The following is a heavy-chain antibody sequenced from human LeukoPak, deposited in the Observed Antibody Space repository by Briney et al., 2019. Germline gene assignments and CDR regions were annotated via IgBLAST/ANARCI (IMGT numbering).Heavy chain of an antibody. V-gene: IGHV3-7*01. CDR1: GFTFSSYW. J-gene: IGHJ3*02. CDR2: IKQDGSEK. CDR3: AKSINTILRGAFDI. Sequence: PGGSLRLSCAASGFTFSSYWMSWVRQAPGKGLEWVANIKQDGSEKYYVDSVKGRFTISRDNAKNSLYLQMNSLRAEDTAVYYCAKSINTILRGAFDIWGQGTMVTVSS. D-gene: IGHD3-22*01.